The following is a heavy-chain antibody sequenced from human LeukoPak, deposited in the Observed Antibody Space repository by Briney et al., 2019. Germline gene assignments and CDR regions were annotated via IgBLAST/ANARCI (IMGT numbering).Heavy chain of an antibody. CDR2: ISPSSGT. J-gene: IGHJ4*02. V-gene: IGHV3-23*01. CDR1: GFTFSSYA. CDR3: ARPQSSSGYYWPFDD. Sequence: GGPLRLSCAASGFTFSSYAMRWVRQAPGKGLEWVSAISPSSGTFYADSVKGRFTISRDNSKNTLYLQMNSLRAEDTAVYYCARPQSSSGYYWPFDDWGQGTLVTVSS. D-gene: IGHD3-22*01.